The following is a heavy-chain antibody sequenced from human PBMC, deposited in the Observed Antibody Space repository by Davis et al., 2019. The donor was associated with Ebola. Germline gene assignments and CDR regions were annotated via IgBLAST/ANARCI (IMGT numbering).Heavy chain of an antibody. D-gene: IGHD1-26*01. CDR3: ARRVRLRSPLDL. CDR1: GGSISSYY. V-gene: IGHV4-34*01. CDR2: INHSGST. Sequence: PSETLSLTCTVSGGSISSYYWSWIRQPPGKGLEWIGEINHSGSTNYNPSLKSRVTISVDTSKNQFSLKLSSVTAADTAVYYCARRVRLRSPLDLWGRGTLVTVSS. J-gene: IGHJ2*01.